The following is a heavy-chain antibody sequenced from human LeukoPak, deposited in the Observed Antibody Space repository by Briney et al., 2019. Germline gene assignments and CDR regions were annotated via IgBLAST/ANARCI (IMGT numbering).Heavy chain of an antibody. V-gene: IGHV4-39*01. CDR1: SGSITRSSYN. CDR3: ARQPSTSWYYFDY. Sequence: SQNLSLTCTVSSGSITRSSYNGTWRRQPQGKGLKWIGSIYYSGSTYYNPSLKSRVTISIDTSNIQFSLKLSSVTAADTAVYFCARQPSTSWYYFDYWGPGTLVTVSS. D-gene: IGHD6-13*01. CDR2: IYYSGST. J-gene: IGHJ4*02.